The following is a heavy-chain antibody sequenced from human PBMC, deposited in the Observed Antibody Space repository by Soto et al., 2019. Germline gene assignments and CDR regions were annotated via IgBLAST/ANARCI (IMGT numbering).Heavy chain of an antibody. CDR2: INHSGST. CDR1: GGSFSGYY. D-gene: IGHD6-19*01. J-gene: IGHJ4*02. Sequence: QVQLQQWGAGLLKPSETLSLTCAVYGGSFSGYYWSWIRQPPGKGLEWIGEINHSGSTNYNPSLKNRVTISVDTSKDQFSLKVRSVTDEDTAVYYCARVGPWLSDWGQGTLVTVSS. V-gene: IGHV4-34*01. CDR3: ARVGPWLSD.